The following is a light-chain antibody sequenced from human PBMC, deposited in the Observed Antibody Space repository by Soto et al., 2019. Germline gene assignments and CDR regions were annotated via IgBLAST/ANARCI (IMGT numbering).Light chain of an antibody. V-gene: IGKV3-15*01. CDR3: QQYHNWPPQYT. CDR1: QTVATN. CDR2: GAS. J-gene: IGKJ2*01. Sequence: EIVMTQSPATLSVSPGERATLSCRASQTVATNVAWYQQKPGQAPRLLIHGASTRATGVSARFSGTGSGTEFTLTISSLQSEDFAVYYGQQYHNWPPQYTFGQGTRLQIK.